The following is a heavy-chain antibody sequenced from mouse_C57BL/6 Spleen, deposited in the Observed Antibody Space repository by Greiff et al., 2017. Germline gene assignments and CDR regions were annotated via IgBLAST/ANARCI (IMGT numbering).Heavy chain of an antibody. J-gene: IGHJ3*01. Sequence: VQLQQSDAELVKPGASVKISCKVSGYTFTDHTIHWMKQRPEQGLAWIGYIYPRDGSTKYNEKFKGKATLTADKSSSTAYMQLNSLTSEDAAVYFCAMGGFMTTVVGAYWGQGTLVTVSA. D-gene: IGHD1-1*01. V-gene: IGHV1-78*01. CDR1: GYTFTDHT. CDR2: IYPRDGST. CDR3: AMGGFMTTVVGAY.